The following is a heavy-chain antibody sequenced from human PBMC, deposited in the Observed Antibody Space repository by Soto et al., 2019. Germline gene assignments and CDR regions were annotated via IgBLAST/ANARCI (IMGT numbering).Heavy chain of an antibody. CDR1: GYTFTSYD. D-gene: IGHD3-22*01. V-gene: IGHV1-18*01. J-gene: IGHJ5*02. CDR3: ARVQRSGYHNWLDP. Sequence: ASVKVSCKASGYTFTSYDIDWVRQATGQGLEWMGWISAYSGNTNYAQKLQGRVTMTTDTSTSTAYMELRSLRSDDTAVYYSARVQRSGYHNWLDPWGQGTLVTVSS. CDR2: ISAYSGNT.